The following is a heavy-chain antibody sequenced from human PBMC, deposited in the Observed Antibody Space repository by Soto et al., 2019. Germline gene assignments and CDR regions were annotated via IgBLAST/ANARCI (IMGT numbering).Heavy chain of an antibody. CDR3: ARDYDSSGYPRYSFDY. CDR1: GFTFSSYG. D-gene: IGHD3-22*01. Sequence: GGALRLSCAASGFTFSSYGMHWVRQAPGKGLEWVAVIWYDGSNKYYADSVKGRFTISRDNSKNTLYLQMNSLRAEDTAVYYCARDYDSSGYPRYSFDYWGQGT. CDR2: IWYDGSNK. V-gene: IGHV3-33*01. J-gene: IGHJ4*02.